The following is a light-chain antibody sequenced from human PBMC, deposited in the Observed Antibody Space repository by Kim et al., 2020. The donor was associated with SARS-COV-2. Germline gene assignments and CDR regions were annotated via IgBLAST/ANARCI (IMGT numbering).Light chain of an antibody. Sequence: PGGAVTPPCGPGTGTCTNSQWPYLFQQKPGQAPKTLIYYNNHKPPWTPARFSGSLPGGKAALTLSGAQPEDEADYYCLLNYHGGRVFGGGTQLTVL. CDR3: LLNYHGGRV. CDR1: TGTCTNSQW. J-gene: IGLJ3*02. CDR2: YNN. V-gene: IGLV7-46*01.